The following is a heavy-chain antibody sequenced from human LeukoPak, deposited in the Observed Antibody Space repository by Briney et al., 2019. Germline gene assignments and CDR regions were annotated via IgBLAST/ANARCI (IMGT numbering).Heavy chain of an antibody. Sequence: SETLSLTCTVSGGSISSYYWSWIRQPPGKGLEWIGYIYYSGSTNYNPSLKSRVTISVDTSKNQFSLKLSSVTAADTAVYYCARDLTTVTSPKGYYYYYMDVWGKGTTVTVSS. CDR3: ARDLTTVTSPKGYYYYYMDV. D-gene: IGHD4-17*01. J-gene: IGHJ6*03. CDR1: GGSISSYY. V-gene: IGHV4-59*01. CDR2: IYYSGST.